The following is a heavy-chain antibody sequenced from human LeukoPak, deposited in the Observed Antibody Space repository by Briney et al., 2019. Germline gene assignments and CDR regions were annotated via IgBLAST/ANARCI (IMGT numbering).Heavy chain of an antibody. Sequence: VASVKVSCKASGYTFTGYYMHWVRQAPRQGLEWMGRINPNSGGTNYAQKFQGRVTMTRDTSISTAYMELSRLRSDDTAVYYCAREGIRGSRYYFDYWGQGTLVTVSS. D-gene: IGHD1-26*01. CDR3: AREGIRGSRYYFDY. V-gene: IGHV1-2*06. CDR1: GYTFTGYY. CDR2: INPNSGGT. J-gene: IGHJ4*02.